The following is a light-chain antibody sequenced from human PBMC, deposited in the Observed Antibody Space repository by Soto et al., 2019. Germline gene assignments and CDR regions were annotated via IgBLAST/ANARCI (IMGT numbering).Light chain of an antibody. CDR1: QSVSSSY. CDR3: QQYGSSPFT. J-gene: IGKJ3*01. Sequence: EIVLTQSPGTLSLSPGERATLACRASQSVSSSYLAWYQQKPGQAPRLLIYGASSRATGFPDRFSGSGSGTDFTLTISRLEPEDFAVYYCQQYGSSPFTFGHGTKVDIK. CDR2: GAS. V-gene: IGKV3-20*01.